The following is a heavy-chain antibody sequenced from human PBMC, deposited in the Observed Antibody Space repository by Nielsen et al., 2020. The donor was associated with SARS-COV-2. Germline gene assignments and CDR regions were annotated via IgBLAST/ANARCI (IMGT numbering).Heavy chain of an antibody. V-gene: IGHV4-30-4*01. J-gene: IGHJ6*03. CDR3: AREVIAPRPDGDYNYYTDV. D-gene: IGHD6-6*01. Sequence: RQAPGKGLEWVGYVFYTGSTYYNPSLKSRTTISVDTSKNQFSLKVTSVTAADTAVYYCAREVIAPRPDGDYNYYTDVWGNGTTVTVSS. CDR2: VFYTGST.